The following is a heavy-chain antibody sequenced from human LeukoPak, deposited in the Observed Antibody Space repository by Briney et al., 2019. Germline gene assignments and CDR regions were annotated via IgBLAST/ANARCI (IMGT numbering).Heavy chain of an antibody. V-gene: IGHV3-30-3*01. CDR2: ISYDGSNK. CDR1: GFTFSSYW. D-gene: IGHD3-22*01. CDR3: ARAFSSGYYYYYYGMDV. J-gene: IGHJ6*02. Sequence: PGGSLRLSCAASGFTFSSYWMSWVRQAPGKGLEWVAVISYDGSNKYYADSVKGRFTISRDNSKNTLYLQMNSLRAEDTAVYYCARAFSSGYYYYYYGMDVWGQGTTVTVSS.